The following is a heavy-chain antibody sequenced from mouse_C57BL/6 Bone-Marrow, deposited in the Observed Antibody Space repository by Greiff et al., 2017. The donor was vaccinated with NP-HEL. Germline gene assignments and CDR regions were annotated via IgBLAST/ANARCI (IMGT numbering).Heavy chain of an antibody. Sequence: DVKLVESGGGLVKPGGSLKLSCAASGFTFSSYAMSWVRQTPEKRLEWVATISDGGSYTYYPDNVKGRFTISRDNAKNNLYLQMSHLKSEDTAMYYCARDPDYYGSSFYFDYWGQGTTLTVSS. J-gene: IGHJ2*01. CDR2: ISDGGSYT. D-gene: IGHD1-1*01. CDR3: ARDPDYYGSSFYFDY. CDR1: GFTFSSYA. V-gene: IGHV5-4*01.